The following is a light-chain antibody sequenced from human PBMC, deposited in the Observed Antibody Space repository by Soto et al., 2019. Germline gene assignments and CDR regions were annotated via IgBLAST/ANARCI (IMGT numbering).Light chain of an antibody. V-gene: IGKV1-9*01. Sequence: DIQLTQSPSFLSASVGDRVTITCRASQAISSYLAWYQQKQGTAPKLLIYAASTLQSGVPSRCSGSGSGTEFTLTISSLQPEDFETYYRHHFNSYPLTFGGGTKVEIK. CDR1: QAISSY. CDR3: HHFNSYPLT. J-gene: IGKJ4*01. CDR2: AAS.